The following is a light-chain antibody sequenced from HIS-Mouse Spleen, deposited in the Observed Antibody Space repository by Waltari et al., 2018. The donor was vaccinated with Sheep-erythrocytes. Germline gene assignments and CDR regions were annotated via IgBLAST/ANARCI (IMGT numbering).Light chain of an antibody. CDR1: QSVLYSSNNKNY. J-gene: IGKJ4*01. CDR3: QQYYSTLLT. Sequence: DIVMTQSPDSLAVSLGERATIHCKSSQSVLYSSNNKNYLAWYQQKPGQPPKLRIYSASTRETGVPDRFSGSGSGTDFTLTISSLQAEDVAVYYCQQYYSTLLTFGGGTKVEIK. CDR2: SAS. V-gene: IGKV4-1*01.